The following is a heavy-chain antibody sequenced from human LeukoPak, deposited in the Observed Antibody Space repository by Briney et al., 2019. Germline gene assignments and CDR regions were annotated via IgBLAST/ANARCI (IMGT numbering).Heavy chain of an antibody. V-gene: IGHV1-46*01. CDR2: INPSGSST. CDR1: GYSFTSHY. D-gene: IGHD3-10*01. CDR3: ARASYGSGSYPNHFDY. J-gene: IGHJ4*02. Sequence: ASVKVSCKASGYSFTSHYMHWVRQAPGQGLEWMGLINPSGSSTLYAQKFQGRVTMTRNTSISTAYMELSRLRSDDTAVYYCARASYGSGSYPNHFDYWGQGTLVTVSS.